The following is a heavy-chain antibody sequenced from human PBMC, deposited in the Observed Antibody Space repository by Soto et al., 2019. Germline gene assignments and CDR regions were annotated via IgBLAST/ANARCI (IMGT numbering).Heavy chain of an antibody. CDR2: ISGSGGST. D-gene: IGHD3-10*01. CDR1: GFTFSSYA. J-gene: IGHJ4*02. Sequence: EVQLLESGGGLVQPGGSLRLSCAASGFTFSSYAMSWVRQAPGKGLEWVSIISGSGGSTYYADSVKGRFTISRDNSKNTRKMQMNSLAAEDTAVYYCAKHFVNGEVDYWGQGTLVTVSS. V-gene: IGHV3-23*01. CDR3: AKHFVNGEVDY.